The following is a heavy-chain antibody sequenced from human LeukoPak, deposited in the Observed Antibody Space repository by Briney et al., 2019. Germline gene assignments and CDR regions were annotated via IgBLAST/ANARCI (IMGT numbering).Heavy chain of an antibody. D-gene: IGHD6-19*01. CDR2: IYSGGTT. Sequence: PGGSLRLSCAASGFVVSGNYMSWVRQTPGKGLEWISVIYSGGTTYYADSVKGRFTISRDDAGNTLGLQMNSQRVEDTAVYYCARAAGPSGHWGPGTLVIVSS. V-gene: IGHV3-66*01. CDR1: GFVVSGNY. J-gene: IGHJ4*02. CDR3: ARAAGPSGH.